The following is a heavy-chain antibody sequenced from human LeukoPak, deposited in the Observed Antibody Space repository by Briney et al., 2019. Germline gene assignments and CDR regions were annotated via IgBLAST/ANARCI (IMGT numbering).Heavy chain of an antibody. CDR1: GFSLSMYW. CDR2: IRSDGVEK. D-gene: IGHD5-12*01. Sequence: GGSLRLSCTAAGFSLSMYWMSWVRQAPGKGLEWVANIRSDGVEKYYVDSVRGRFTISTDTAKNTLYLQMNSLRADDTAVYYCAREFTGYGNTDYWGQGTLITVSS. V-gene: IGHV3-7*03. CDR3: AREFTGYGNTDY. J-gene: IGHJ4*02.